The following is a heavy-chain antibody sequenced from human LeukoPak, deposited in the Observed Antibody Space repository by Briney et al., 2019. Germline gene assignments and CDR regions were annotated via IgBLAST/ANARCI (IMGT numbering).Heavy chain of an antibody. J-gene: IGHJ6*03. CDR2: IYSNGST. Sequence: SETLPLTCTVSGGSISSFYWSWIRQSPGKGLEWIGFIYSNGSTNYNPSHKSRVTISVDTSKNQFPLKLSSVTAADTAVYSCARRYCNSLSCYHMDVWSKGTPVTVSS. CDR1: GGSISSFY. CDR3: ARRYCNSLSCYHMDV. D-gene: IGHD2-2*01. V-gene: IGHV4-4*09.